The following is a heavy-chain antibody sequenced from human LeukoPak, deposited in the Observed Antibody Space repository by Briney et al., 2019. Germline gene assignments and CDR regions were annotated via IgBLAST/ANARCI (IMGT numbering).Heavy chain of an antibody. CDR1: GFTFSSYA. J-gene: IGHJ3*02. CDR2: ISGSGGST. V-gene: IGHV3-23*01. CDR3: ATEFKLPVVGTVAFDI. Sequence: GGSLRLSCAASGFTFSSYAMSWVRQAPGKGLEWVSAISGSGGSTYYADSVKGRFTISRDNSKNTLSLQMNSLRAEDTAVYYCATEFKLPVVGTVAFDIWGQGTMVTVSS. D-gene: IGHD6-19*01.